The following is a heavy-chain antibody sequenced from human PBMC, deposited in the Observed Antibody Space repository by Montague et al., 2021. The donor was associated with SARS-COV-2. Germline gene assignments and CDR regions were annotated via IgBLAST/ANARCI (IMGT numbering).Heavy chain of an antibody. J-gene: IGHJ6*02. CDR2: IDWDDDE. CDR1: GFSLSTKRMS. Sequence: PALVKPTQTLTVTCTFSGFSLSTKRMSVNWIRQPPGKALEWLARIDWDDDEYYSKSLRTRLTIAKDTTRNQVVLTISNVGPADTGTYYCTRATSHYFLNYGLDVWGQGTTVTVSS. V-gene: IGHV2-70*11. D-gene: IGHD2/OR15-2a*01. CDR3: TRATSHYFLNYGLDV.